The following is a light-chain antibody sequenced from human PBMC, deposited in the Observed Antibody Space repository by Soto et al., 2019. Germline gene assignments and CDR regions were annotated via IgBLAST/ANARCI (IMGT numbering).Light chain of an antibody. CDR2: KAS. J-gene: IGKJ2*01. CDR1: QSISSW. CDR3: QQYNSSPFT. Sequence: DIQMTQSPSTLSASVGDRVTVTCRASQSISSWLAWYQQKPGKAPKLLIYKASSLESGVPSRFSGGVSGTEFTLTISSLQPDDFATYYCQQYNSSPFTFGQGTKLEIK. V-gene: IGKV1-5*03.